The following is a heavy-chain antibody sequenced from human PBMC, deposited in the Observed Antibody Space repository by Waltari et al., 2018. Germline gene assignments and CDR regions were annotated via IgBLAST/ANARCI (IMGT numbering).Heavy chain of an antibody. CDR1: GFTFSSYS. J-gene: IGHJ4*02. V-gene: IGHV3-21*01. D-gene: IGHD3-10*01. Sequence: EVQLVESGGGLVKPGGSLRLSCAASGFTFSSYSMNWVRQAPGKGLEWVSSISSSSSYIYYADSVKGRFTISRDNAKNSLYLQMNSRRAEDTAVYYCARDKGMTGFGGRDYWGQGTLVTVSS. CDR3: ARDKGMTGFGGRDY. CDR2: ISSSSSYI.